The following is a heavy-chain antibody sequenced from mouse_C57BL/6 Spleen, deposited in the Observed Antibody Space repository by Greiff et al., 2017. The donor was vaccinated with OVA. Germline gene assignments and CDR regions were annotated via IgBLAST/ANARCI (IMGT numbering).Heavy chain of an antibody. CDR3: ARGYYGSSYVRWYFDV. J-gene: IGHJ1*03. Sequence: VQLQQPGAELVKPGASVKLSCKASGYTFTSYWMHWVKQRPGRGLEWIGRIDPNSGGTKYNEKLKSKATLTVDKPSSTAYMQLSSLTSEDSAVYYCARGYYGSSYVRWYFDVWGTGTTVTVSS. CDR1: GYTFTSYW. D-gene: IGHD1-1*01. CDR2: IDPNSGGT. V-gene: IGHV1-72*01.